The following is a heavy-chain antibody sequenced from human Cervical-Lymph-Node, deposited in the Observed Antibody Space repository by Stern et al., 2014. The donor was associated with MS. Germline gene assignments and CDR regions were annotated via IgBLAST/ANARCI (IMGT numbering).Heavy chain of an antibody. D-gene: IGHD2-21*02. CDR1: GGTFSDND. CDR2: IIPLFGAA. J-gene: IGHJ4*02. CDR3: ARGAYCGGDCYWGWFES. V-gene: IGHV1-69*01. Sequence: VQLMQSGAEVKKPGSSVKVSCEASGGTFSDNDFSWVRQAPGQGLEWMGGIIPLFGAADYAQNFQGRVAITADESTVTVYMELSSLRSEDTAVYYCARGAYCGGDCYWGWFESWGQGTLVTVPS.